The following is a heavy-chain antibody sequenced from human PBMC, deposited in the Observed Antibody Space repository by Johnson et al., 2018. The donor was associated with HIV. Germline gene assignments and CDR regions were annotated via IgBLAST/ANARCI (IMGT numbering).Heavy chain of an antibody. J-gene: IGHJ3*02. V-gene: IGHV3-23*04. Sequence: VQLVESGGGLVQPGGSLRLSCAAPRFTFSRYAMTWVRQAPGKGLEWVSSISGRGRSTYYADSVRGRFTISRDNSKNTLSLQMNSLRADDTAIYYCAKEIWETYGGFMVGDAFDIWGQGTMVTVSS. CDR3: AKEIWETYGGFMVGDAFDI. D-gene: IGHD4/OR15-4a*01. CDR2: ISGRGRST. CDR1: RFTFSRYA.